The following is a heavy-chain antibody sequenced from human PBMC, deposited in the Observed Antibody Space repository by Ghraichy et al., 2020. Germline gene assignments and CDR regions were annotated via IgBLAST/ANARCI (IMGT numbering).Heavy chain of an antibody. V-gene: IGHV3-23*01. CDR1: GFTFSSYA. Sequence: GGSLRLSCAASGFTFSSYAMSWVRQAPGKGLEWVSTLNSNADNTYYADSVKGRFTISRDNSKNTLYLQMNSLRAEDTAVYYCAKRSSSSYYNYFDYWGQGTLVTVSS. CDR2: LNSNADNT. D-gene: IGHD3-22*01. J-gene: IGHJ4*02. CDR3: AKRSSSSYYNYFDY.